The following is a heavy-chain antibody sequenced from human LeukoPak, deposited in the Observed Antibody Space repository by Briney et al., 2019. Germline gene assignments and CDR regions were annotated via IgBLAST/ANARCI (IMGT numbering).Heavy chain of an antibody. CDR3: ANRRVGVVPDFDY. CDR2: IRYDGSNK. CDR1: GFTFSNYG. J-gene: IGHJ4*02. V-gene: IGHV3-30*02. Sequence: GGSLRLSCAASGFTFSNYGMHWVRQAPGKGLEWVAFIRYDGSNKYYANSVKGRITISRDNLKNTLYLQMNSLRAEDTAVYYCANRRVGVVPDFDYWGQGTLVTVSS. D-gene: IGHD3-3*01.